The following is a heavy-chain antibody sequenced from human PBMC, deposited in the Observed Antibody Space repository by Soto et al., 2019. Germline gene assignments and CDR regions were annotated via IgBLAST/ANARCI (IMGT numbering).Heavy chain of an antibody. CDR2: INPNSGGT. V-gene: IGHV1-2*04. J-gene: IGHJ6*02. CDR1: GYTFTGYY. D-gene: IGHD3-3*01. CDR3: ARVGITTVSAREYYYYGMDV. Sequence: QVQLVQSGAEVKKPGASVKVSCKASGYTFTGYYMHWVRQAPGQGLEWMGWINPNSGGTNYAQKFQGWVTMTRDTSISTAYMELSRLRSDDTAVYYCARVGITTVSAREYYYYGMDVWGQGTLVTVSS.